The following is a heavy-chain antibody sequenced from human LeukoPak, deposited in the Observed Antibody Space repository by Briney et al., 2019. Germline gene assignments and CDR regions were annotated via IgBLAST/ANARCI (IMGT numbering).Heavy chain of an antibody. CDR2: IYPGDPDT. Sequence: GESLKISCKGSGYSFTSYWIGWVRQMPGKGLEWMGIIYPGDPDTRYSPSFQGQVTISADKSISTAYLQWSSLKASDTAMYYCARLGADFWSNYYYMDVWGKGATVTVSS. CDR1: GYSFTSYW. D-gene: IGHD3-3*01. CDR3: ARLGADFWSNYYYMDV. V-gene: IGHV5-51*01. J-gene: IGHJ6*03.